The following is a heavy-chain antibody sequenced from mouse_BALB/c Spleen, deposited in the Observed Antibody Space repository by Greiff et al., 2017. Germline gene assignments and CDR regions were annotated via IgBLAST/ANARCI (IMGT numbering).Heavy chain of an antibody. CDR1: GFTFSSYA. Sequence: EVHLVESGGGLVKPGGSLKLSCAASGFTFSSYAMSWVRQSPEKRLEWVAEISSGGSYTYYPDTVTGRFTISRDNAKNTLYLEMSSLRSEDTAMYYCARVGGNPYYAMDYWGQGTSVTVSS. CDR3: ARVGGNPYYAMDY. CDR2: ISSGGSYT. V-gene: IGHV5-9-4*01. D-gene: IGHD2-1*01. J-gene: IGHJ4*01.